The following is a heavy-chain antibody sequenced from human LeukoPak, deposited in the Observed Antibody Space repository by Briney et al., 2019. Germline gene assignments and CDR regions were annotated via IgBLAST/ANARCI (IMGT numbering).Heavy chain of an antibody. Sequence: GGSLRLSCAPSGYTFRSYAVSWVRQAPGKGREWVSPISGSGGTTYYADSVKGRFTISRDNSTNTLYLQMNRLRAEDTAVYYCAKDGGPYDSYGMDVWGQGHTVTVSS. J-gene: IGHJ6*02. V-gene: IGHV3-23*01. CDR2: ISGSGGTT. D-gene: IGHD3-16*01. CDR3: AKDGGPYDSYGMDV. CDR1: GYTFRSYA.